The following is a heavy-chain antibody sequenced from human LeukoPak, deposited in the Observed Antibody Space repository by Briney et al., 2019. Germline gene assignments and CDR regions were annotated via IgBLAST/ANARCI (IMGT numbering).Heavy chain of an antibody. V-gene: IGHV1-2*02. CDR3: ARILALGNYEAPYFDY. Sequence: ASVKVSCKASAYTFTAFYIHWVRQAPGQGLEWMGWMNPNSGGTNYAQKFQGRVTMTRDTSISTAYMELSRLRSDDTAVYYCARILALGNYEAPYFDYWGQGTLVTVSS. CDR1: AYTFTAFY. J-gene: IGHJ4*02. D-gene: IGHD1-7*01. CDR2: MNPNSGGT.